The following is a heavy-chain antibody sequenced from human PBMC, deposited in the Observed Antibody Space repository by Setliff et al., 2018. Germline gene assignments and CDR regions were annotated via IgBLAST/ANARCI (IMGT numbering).Heavy chain of an antibody. CDR3: ARGGTYSSGPLDY. J-gene: IGHJ4*02. V-gene: IGHV3-64*01. CDR2: ISSSGGNI. Sequence: GGSMRLSCAASGFTFSSYAMHWVRQAPGKGLEYVSSISSSGGNIYYANSVKGRFIISRDNSKSTLFLQMGSLRAEDMSVYYCARGGTYSSGPLDYWGQGILVTSPQ. D-gene: IGHD3-22*01. CDR1: GFTFSSYA.